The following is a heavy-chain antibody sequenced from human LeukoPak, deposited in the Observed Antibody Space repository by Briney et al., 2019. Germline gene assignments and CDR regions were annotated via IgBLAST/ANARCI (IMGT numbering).Heavy chain of an antibody. CDR2: IYYSGTT. J-gene: IGHJ4*02. D-gene: IGHD6-13*01. CDR1: GXSMSSYY. V-gene: IGHV4-59*08. CDR3: ARRSLRNSSWDS. Sequence: SETLSLTCTVSGXSMSSYYWSWIRQSPRTGLEWIGYIYYSGTTNYNPSLKSRVTISVDTSKSQFSLKLSSVTAADTAIYYCARRSLRNSSWDSWGQGTLVTVSS.